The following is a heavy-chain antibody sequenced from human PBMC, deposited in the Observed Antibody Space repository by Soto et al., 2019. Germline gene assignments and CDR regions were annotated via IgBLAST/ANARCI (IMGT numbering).Heavy chain of an antibody. CDR1: GYTFTSYA. CDR3: ATPIVAFY. Sequence: ASVKVSCKASGYTFTSYALHWVRQAPGQRLEWMGWINAGNGNTKYSQKFQGRVIITRDTSAGTAYMELRILRSEDTAVYYGATPIVAFYWGQGTLVTVTS. D-gene: IGHD5-12*01. V-gene: IGHV1-3*01. CDR2: INAGNGNT. J-gene: IGHJ4*02.